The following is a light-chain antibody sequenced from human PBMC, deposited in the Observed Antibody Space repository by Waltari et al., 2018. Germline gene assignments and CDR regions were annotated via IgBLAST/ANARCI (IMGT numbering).Light chain of an antibody. V-gene: IGLV3-27*01. Sequence: YDLTQPLSVSVSPGQTATITCSGDVLAEKYVRWFQQKPGQAPTLILYKDTERPSGIPERLSGSSSGSTVTLTIRGALLEDEADYHCHAAADNNWFFGGGTKLTVL. J-gene: IGLJ2*01. CDR2: KDT. CDR3: HAAADNNWF. CDR1: VLAEKY.